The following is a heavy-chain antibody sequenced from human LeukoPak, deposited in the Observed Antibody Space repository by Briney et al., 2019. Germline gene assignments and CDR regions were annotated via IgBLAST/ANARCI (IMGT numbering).Heavy chain of an antibody. Sequence: GGSLRLSCAASGLTFNSYVMNWVRQAPGKGLEWVAVISYDGSNKYYADSVKGRFTISRDNAKNSLYLQMNSLRTEDTALYYCAKDIRTRGYYYYYGMDVWGQGTTVTVSS. CDR3: AKDIRTRGYYYYYGMDV. CDR2: ISYDGSNK. V-gene: IGHV3-30*18. CDR1: GLTFNSYV. J-gene: IGHJ6*02.